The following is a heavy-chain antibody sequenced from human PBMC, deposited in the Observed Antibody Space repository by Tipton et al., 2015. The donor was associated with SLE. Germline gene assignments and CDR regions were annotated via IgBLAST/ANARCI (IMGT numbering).Heavy chain of an antibody. CDR1: GFIFSSYW. CDR3: ARPGTDWYFDL. D-gene: IGHD1-14*01. V-gene: IGHV3-74*01. Sequence: SLRLSCAGSGFIFSSYWMHWVRQSPGKGLVWVARISEDGRSTSYADSVKGRFTVSRDNAKKTLYLQMNSLRAEDTAVYFCARPGTDWYFDLWGRGTLVTVSS. J-gene: IGHJ2*01. CDR2: ISEDGRST.